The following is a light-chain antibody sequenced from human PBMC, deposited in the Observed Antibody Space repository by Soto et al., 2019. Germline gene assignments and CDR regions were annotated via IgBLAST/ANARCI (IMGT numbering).Light chain of an antibody. Sequence: DIQMTQSPSTLSASVGDRVTITCRASQGIGTWLAWYQQKPGKAPKVLIYGASNLESGVPSRCSGSGSGTEFPLTISSLQPDDFATYYCQQCSSYSLITFGGGTKVEIK. V-gene: IGKV1-5*01. CDR2: GAS. J-gene: IGKJ4*01. CDR1: QGIGTW. CDR3: QQCSSYSLIT.